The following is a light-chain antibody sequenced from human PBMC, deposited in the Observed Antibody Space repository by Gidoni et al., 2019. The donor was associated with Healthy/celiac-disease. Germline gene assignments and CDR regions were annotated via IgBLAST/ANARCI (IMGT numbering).Light chain of an antibody. CDR1: SSDVGAYNY. CDR2: EVS. CDR3: SSYRSSRTYV. Sequence: HSALTQPASVSVSPGPSITISSTGTSSDVGAYNYVSWYQQHPGKAPKLIIYEVSNRPSGGTDRFSGSKSGNTAALTISGLQAEDEADYYCSSYRSSRTYVFGTGTKVTVL. V-gene: IGLV2-14*01. J-gene: IGLJ1*01.